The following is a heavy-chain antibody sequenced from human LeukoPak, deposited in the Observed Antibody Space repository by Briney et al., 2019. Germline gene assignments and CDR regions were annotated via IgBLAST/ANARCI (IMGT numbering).Heavy chain of an antibody. V-gene: IGHV3-15*01. CDR1: GFTFSNAW. J-gene: IGHJ6*02. CDR2: IKSKTDGGTT. D-gene: IGHD5-18*01. Sequence: GGSLRLSCAASGFTFSNAWMSWVRQAPGKGLEWVGRIKSKTDGGTTDYAAPAKGRFTISRDDSKNTLYLQMNSLKTEDTAVYYCTTDVEWIQLWPSWYYGMDVWGQGTTVTVSS. CDR3: TTDVEWIQLWPSWYYGMDV.